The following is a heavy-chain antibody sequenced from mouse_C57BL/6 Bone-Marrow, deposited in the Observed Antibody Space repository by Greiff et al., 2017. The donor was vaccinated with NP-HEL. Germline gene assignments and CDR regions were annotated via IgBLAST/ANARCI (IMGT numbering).Heavy chain of an antibody. D-gene: IGHD2-4*01. J-gene: IGHJ4*01. V-gene: IGHV14-4*01. Sequence: EVQLQQSGAELVRPGASVKLSCTASGFNIKDDYMHWVKQRPEQGLEWIGWIDPENGDTEYASKFQGKATITADTSSNTAYLQLSSLTSEDTAVYYGTTRDDYDPLYAMDYWGQGTSVTVSS. CDR3: TTRDDYDPLYAMDY. CDR2: IDPENGDT. CDR1: GFNIKDDY.